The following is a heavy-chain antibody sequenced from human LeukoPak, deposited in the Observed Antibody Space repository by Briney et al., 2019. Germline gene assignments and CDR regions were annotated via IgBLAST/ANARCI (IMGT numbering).Heavy chain of an antibody. CDR2: ISSSSSYI. CDR3: AREPYCSGGSCYG. D-gene: IGHD2-15*01. J-gene: IGHJ4*02. Sequence: GGSLRLSCAASGFTFSSYNMNWVRQAPGKGLEWVSSISSSSSYIYYADSVKGRFTISRDNAKNSLYLQMNSLRAEDTAVYYCAREPYCSGGSCYGWGQGTLVTVSS. V-gene: IGHV3-21*01. CDR1: GFTFSSYN.